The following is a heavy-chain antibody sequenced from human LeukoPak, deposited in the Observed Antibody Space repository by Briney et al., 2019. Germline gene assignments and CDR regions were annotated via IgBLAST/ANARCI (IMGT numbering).Heavy chain of an antibody. Sequence: SETLSLTCTVSGGPISSYYWSWIRQPPGKGLEWIGYIYYSGSTNYNPSLKSRVTISVDTSKNQFSLKLSSVTAADTAVYYCARGREMLSSWGQGTLVTVSS. CDR1: GGPISSYY. J-gene: IGHJ4*02. D-gene: IGHD3-16*01. V-gene: IGHV4-59*01. CDR2: IYYSGST. CDR3: ARGREMLSS.